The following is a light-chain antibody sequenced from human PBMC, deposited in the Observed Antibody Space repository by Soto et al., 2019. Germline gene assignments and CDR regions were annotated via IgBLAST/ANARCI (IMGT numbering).Light chain of an antibody. V-gene: IGKV3-20*01. CDR3: QQYGL. CDR1: QSVSSSY. J-gene: IGKJ1*01. CDR2: GAS. Sequence: EIVLTQSPGTLYLSPGERATLSCRASQSVSSSYLAWYQQKPGQAPRLLIYGASSRATGIPDRFSGSGSGTDFTLIISRLEPEDFAVYYCQQYGLFGQGTKVEIK.